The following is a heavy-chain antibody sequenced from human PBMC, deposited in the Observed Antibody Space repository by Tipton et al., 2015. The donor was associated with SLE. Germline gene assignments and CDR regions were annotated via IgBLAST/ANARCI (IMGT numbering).Heavy chain of an antibody. J-gene: IGHJ6*02. CDR2: IRNDGSDK. CDR1: GFTFSRYG. Sequence: GSLRLSCVASGFTFSRYGMHWVRQAPGKGLEWVAFIRNDGSDKYYVDSVKGRFTISRDDSKNTLYLQMNSLRAEDTAVYYCARVKCDICIAAPQLGADYGMDVWGQGTTVTVSS. V-gene: IGHV3-30*02. D-gene: IGHD6-6*01. CDR3: ARVKCDICIAAPQLGADYGMDV.